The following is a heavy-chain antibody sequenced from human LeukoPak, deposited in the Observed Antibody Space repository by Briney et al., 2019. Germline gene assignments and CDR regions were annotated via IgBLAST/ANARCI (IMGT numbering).Heavy chain of an antibody. D-gene: IGHD3-10*02. CDR1: GFTLSTYT. Sequence: GGSLRLSCAASGFTLSTYTMNWVRQAPGKGLEWVSYISSSGSTIYYADSVKGRFTISRDNAKNSLYLQMNSLRAEDTAVYYCAELGITMIGGVWGKGTTVTISS. J-gene: IGHJ6*04. V-gene: IGHV3-48*04. CDR3: AELGITMIGGV. CDR2: ISSSGSTI.